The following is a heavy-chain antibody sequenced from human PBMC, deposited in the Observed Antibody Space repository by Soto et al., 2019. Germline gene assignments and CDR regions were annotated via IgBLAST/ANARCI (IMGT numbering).Heavy chain of an antibody. CDR1: GGTLSSYS. CDR3: ARGRDYSNYVDY. V-gene: IGHV1-69*13. J-gene: IGHJ4*02. Sequence: SVKVSCTASGGTLSSYSISWVRQAPGQGLEWMGGIIPIFGTANYAQKFQGRVTITAEESTSTAYMELSSLRSEDTAVYYCARGRDYSNYVDYRGQGTLVTVSS. CDR2: IIPIFGTA. D-gene: IGHD4-4*01.